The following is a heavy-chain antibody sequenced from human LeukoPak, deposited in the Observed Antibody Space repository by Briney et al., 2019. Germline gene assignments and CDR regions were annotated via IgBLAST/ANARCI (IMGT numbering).Heavy chain of an antibody. CDR3: ARRALYYYMDV. Sequence: ASVKVSCKASGYTFTSYGISWVRQAPRQGLEWMGWISAYNGNTNYAQKLQGRVTMTTDTSTSTVYMELSSLRSEDTAVYYCARRALYYYMDVWGKGTTVTVSS. V-gene: IGHV1-18*01. CDR1: GYTFTSYG. J-gene: IGHJ6*03. CDR2: ISAYNGNT.